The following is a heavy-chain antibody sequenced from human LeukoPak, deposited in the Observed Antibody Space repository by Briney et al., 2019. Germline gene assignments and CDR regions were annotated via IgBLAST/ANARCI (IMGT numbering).Heavy chain of an antibody. V-gene: IGHV3-74*01. J-gene: IGHJ4*02. D-gene: IGHD3-10*01. CDR1: GFTFSSYW. CDR3: ARDVAGSGSL. CDR2: INEHGSIT. Sequence: GGSLRLSCAASGFTFSSYWMHWVRQVPGKGLVWVARINEHGSITDYADSVKDRFTASRDNAWNTLYPQMNSLRAEDTAVYYCARDVAGSGSLWGQGTLITVSS.